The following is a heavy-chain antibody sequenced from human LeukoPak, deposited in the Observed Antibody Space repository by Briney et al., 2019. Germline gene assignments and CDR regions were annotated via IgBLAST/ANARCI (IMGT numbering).Heavy chain of an antibody. CDR3: ARDYYGSGSYYLLYYFDY. V-gene: IGHV3-21*01. Sequence: GGSLRLSCAASGFTFSSYSMNWVRQAPGKGLEWVSSISSSSSYIYYADSVKGRFTISRDNAKNSRYLQMNSLRAEDTAVYYCARDYYGSGSYYLLYYFDYWGQGTLVTVSS. J-gene: IGHJ4*02. CDR1: GFTFSSYS. D-gene: IGHD3-10*01. CDR2: ISSSSSYI.